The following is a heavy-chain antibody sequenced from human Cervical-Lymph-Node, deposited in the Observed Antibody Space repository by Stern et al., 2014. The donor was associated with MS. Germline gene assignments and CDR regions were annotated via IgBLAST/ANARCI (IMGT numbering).Heavy chain of an antibody. D-gene: IGHD6-13*01. V-gene: IGHV4-39*01. J-gene: IGHJ4*02. Sequence: VQLVDSSPGLVKPSETLSLTCTVSGGSIRSSNYYWGWIRQPPGKGLEWMGIIYYSGSPYYTPSHKSRVTIPVDTSKNQFSLKLSSVTAADTAVYYCARSLAATFDSWGQGTLVTVSS. CDR3: ARSLAATFDS. CDR1: GGSIRSSNYY. CDR2: IYYSGSP.